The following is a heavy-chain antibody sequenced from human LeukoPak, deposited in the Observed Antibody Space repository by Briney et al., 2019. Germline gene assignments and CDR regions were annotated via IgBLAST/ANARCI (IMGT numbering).Heavy chain of an antibody. CDR2: ISSSSSYT. J-gene: IGHJ4*02. D-gene: IGHD5-24*01. Sequence: GGSLRLSCAASGFTFSDYYMSWIRQAPGKGLEWVSYISSSSSYTNSADSVKGRFTISRDNAKSSLFLQMNSLRAEDTAAYYCARVIGGYNPTHFDYWGQGTLVTVSS. CDR1: GFTFSDYY. V-gene: IGHV3-11*05. CDR3: ARVIGGYNPTHFDY.